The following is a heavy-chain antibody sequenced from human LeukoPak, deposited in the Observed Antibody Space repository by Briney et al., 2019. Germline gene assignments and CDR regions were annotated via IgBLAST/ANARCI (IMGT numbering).Heavy chain of an antibody. D-gene: IGHD1/OR15-1a*01. CDR1: GFTFSSYA. J-gene: IGHJ4*02. Sequence: PGASLRLSCAASGFTFSSYAMIWVRQIPGKGLEGLEWVSSISGSGISTYYADSVKGRFTVSRDNSKNTLYLQMDSLRAEDTAAYYCARDGETARTADYWGQGTLVTVSS. CDR2: ISGSGIST. V-gene: IGHV3-23*01. CDR3: ARDGETARTADY.